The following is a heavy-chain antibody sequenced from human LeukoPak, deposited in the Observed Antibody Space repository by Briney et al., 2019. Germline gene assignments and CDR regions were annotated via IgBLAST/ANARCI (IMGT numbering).Heavy chain of an antibody. CDR2: IYYSGST. J-gene: IGHJ4*02. CDR3: ARQARGVYLDY. D-gene: IGHD2-8*01. V-gene: IGHV4-59*08. Sequence: PSETLSLTCTVSGGSISSYYWSWIRQPPGKGLEWIGYIYYSGSTNYNPSLKSRVTISVDTSKNQFSLKLSSVTAADTAVYYCARQARGVYLDYWGQGTLVTVSS. CDR1: GGSISSYY.